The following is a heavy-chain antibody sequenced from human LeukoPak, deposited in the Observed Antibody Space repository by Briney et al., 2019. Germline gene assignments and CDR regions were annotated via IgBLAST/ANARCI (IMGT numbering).Heavy chain of an antibody. CDR3: ARDPDLVTTPGHGMDV. D-gene: IGHD3-22*01. Sequence: PGGSLRLSCAASGFTFSSYPMNWVRQAPGKGLEWVSSIISSPNYKYYSDSVKGRLTISRDNAKNSLYLQMNSLRAEDTAVYYCARDPDLVTTPGHGMDVWGQGTTVTVSS. CDR2: IISSPNYK. CDR1: GFTFSSYP. J-gene: IGHJ6*02. V-gene: IGHV3-21*01.